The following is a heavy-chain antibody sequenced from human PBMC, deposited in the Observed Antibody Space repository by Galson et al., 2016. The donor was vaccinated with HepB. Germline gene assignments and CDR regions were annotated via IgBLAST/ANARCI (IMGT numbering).Heavy chain of an antibody. CDR3: ARLYGDVTLFDY. D-gene: IGHD4-17*01. J-gene: IGHJ4*02. CDR2: ISGSGRST. V-gene: IGHV3-23*01. CDR1: GFTFSSYA. Sequence: SLRLSCAASGFTFSSYAMSWVRQAPGKGLELVSSISGSGRSTYYADSVKGRYAISRDNSKNTLSLQMNSLRGEDTAVYYCARLYGDVTLFDYWGQGTLVTVSS.